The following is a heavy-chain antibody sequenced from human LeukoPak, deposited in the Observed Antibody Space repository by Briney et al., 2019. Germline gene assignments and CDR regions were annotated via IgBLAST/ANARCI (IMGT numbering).Heavy chain of an antibody. CDR3: ARVPAYYYDSSGYPVDAFDI. V-gene: IGHV3-7*01. J-gene: IGHJ3*02. CDR2: IKQDGSEK. Sequence: GGSLRLSCAASGFTFSSYWMSWVRQAPGKGLEWVANIKQDGSEKYYVDSVKGRFTISRDNAKNSLYLQMNSLRAEDTAVYYCARVPAYYYDSSGYPVDAFDIWGQGTMVTVSS. D-gene: IGHD3-22*01. CDR1: GFTFSSYW.